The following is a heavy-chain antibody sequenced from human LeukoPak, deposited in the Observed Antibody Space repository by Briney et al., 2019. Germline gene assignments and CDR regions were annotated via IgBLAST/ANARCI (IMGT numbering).Heavy chain of an antibody. Sequence: GASVKVSCKAPGYTFTTYGISWVRQAPGQGLEWMGWISVYNGNTNYAQNLQGRVTMTTDTSTSTAYMELRSLRSDDTAVYYCARRAVGNSYYHSMDVWGKGTTVTVSS. J-gene: IGHJ6*03. CDR1: GYTFTTYG. CDR3: ARRAVGNSYYHSMDV. V-gene: IGHV1-18*01. D-gene: IGHD6-19*01. CDR2: ISVYNGNT.